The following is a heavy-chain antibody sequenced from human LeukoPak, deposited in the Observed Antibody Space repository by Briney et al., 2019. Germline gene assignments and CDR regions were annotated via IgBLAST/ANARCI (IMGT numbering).Heavy chain of an antibody. J-gene: IGHJ4*02. D-gene: IGHD1-26*01. CDR3: ARVIVGATNDGH. V-gene: IGHV1-69*04. CDR1: GGTFSSYA. CDR2: IIPILGIA. Sequence: SVKVSCKASGGTFSSYAVSWVRQAPGQGLEWMGRIIPILGIANYAQKFQGRVTITADKSTSTAYMELSSLRSEDTAVYYCARVIVGATNDGHWGQGTLVTVSS.